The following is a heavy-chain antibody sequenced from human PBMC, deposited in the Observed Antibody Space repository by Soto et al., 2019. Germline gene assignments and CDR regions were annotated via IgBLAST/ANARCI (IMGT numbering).Heavy chain of an antibody. V-gene: IGHV1-69*02. J-gene: IGHJ6*03. CDR3: ARVSTIVRGVIISSDYYYYYMDV. Sequence: ASVKVSCKASGGTFSSYTISWVRQAPGQGLEWMGRIIPILGIANYAQKFQGRVTITADKSTSTAYMELSSLRSEDTAVYYCARVSTIVRGVIISSDYYYYYMDVWGKGTTVTVSS. CDR2: IIPILGIA. CDR1: GGTFSSYT. D-gene: IGHD3-10*01.